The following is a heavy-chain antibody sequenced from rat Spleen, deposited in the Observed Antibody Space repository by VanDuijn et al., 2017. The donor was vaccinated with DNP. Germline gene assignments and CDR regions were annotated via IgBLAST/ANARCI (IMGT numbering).Heavy chain of an antibody. CDR1: GYSITSNY. D-gene: IGHD1-11*01. CDR2: ISYSGST. Sequence: VQLQESGPGLVRPSQSLSLTCSVTGYSITSNYWGWIRKFPGNKMEWIGHISYSGSTSYNPSLKSRISITRDTSNNQFFLHLNSVTTEDTATYYCARGLNYGGYIYSWYFDFWGPGTMVTVSS. J-gene: IGHJ1*01. V-gene: IGHV3-1*01. CDR3: ARGLNYGGYIYSWYFDF.